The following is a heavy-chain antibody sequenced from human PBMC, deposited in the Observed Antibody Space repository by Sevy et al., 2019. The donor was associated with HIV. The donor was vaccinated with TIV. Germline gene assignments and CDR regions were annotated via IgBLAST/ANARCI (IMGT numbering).Heavy chain of an antibody. Sequence: GESLKISCAASGFTFSNYGMHWVRQAPGKGLEWVGAIFSDANIKYYVDSVKGRFAISRDNSKITVYLQMNSLRAEETAVYSCARESGGNWYFDLWGRGTPVTVSS. D-gene: IGHD1-26*01. CDR3: ARESGGNWYFDL. J-gene: IGHJ2*01. V-gene: IGHV3-33*01. CDR2: IFSDANIK. CDR1: GFTFSNYG.